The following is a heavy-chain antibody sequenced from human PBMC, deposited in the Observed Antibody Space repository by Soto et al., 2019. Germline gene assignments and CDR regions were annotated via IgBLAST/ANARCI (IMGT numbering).Heavy chain of an antibody. CDR2: IYYSGST. D-gene: IGHD3-3*01. Sequence: GTLSLTCTVSGGSISSYYWSWIRQPPGKGLEWIGYIYYSGSTNYNPSLKSRVTISVDTSKNQFSLKLSSVTAADTAVYYCARGREGLNYDFWSGSYYYYGMDVWGQGTTVTVSS. J-gene: IGHJ6*02. CDR3: ARGREGLNYDFWSGSYYYYGMDV. CDR1: GGSISSYY. V-gene: IGHV4-59*01.